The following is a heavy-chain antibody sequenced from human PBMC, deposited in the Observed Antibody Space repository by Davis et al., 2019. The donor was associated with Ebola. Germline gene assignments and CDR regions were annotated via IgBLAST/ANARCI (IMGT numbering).Heavy chain of an antibody. CDR1: GGSFSGYY. CDR2: INHSGST. V-gene: IGHV4-34*01. CDR3: ARGYSGYDYGHYYYYMDV. J-gene: IGHJ6*03. Sequence: PSETLSLTCAVYGGSFSGYYWSWIRQPPGKGLEWIGEINHSGSTNYNPSLKSRVTISVDTSKNQFSLKLSSVTAADTAVYYCARGYSGYDYGHYYYYMDVWGKGTTVTVSS. D-gene: IGHD5-12*01.